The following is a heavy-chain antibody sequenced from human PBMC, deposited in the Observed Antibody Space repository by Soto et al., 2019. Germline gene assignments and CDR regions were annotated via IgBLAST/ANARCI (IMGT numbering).Heavy chain of an antibody. D-gene: IGHD6-19*01. Sequence: AGGSLRLSCAASGFTFSHYYMSWIRQAPGKGLEWVSYISNSGGAIYYGDSVKGRFTISRDNGKNSLYLQLNSLRAEDTAVYYCARGIAVAGTYWFDSWGQGTPVTVSS. CDR1: GFTFSHYY. J-gene: IGHJ5*01. CDR3: ARGIAVAGTYWFDS. V-gene: IGHV3-11*01. CDR2: ISNSGGAI.